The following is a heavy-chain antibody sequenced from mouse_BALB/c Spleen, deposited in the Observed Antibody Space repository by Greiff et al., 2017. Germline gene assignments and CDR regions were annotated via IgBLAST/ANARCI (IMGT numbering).Heavy chain of an antibody. V-gene: IGHV5-6-5*01. CDR2: ISSGGST. CDR1: GFTFSSYA. Sequence: EVKLVESGGGLVKPGGSLKLSCAASGFTFSSYAMSWVRQTPEKRLEWVASISSGGSTYYPDSVKGRFTISRDNARNILYLQMSSLRSEDTAMYYCARRQNYYGSTFYAMDYWGQGTSVTVSS. D-gene: IGHD1-1*01. CDR3: ARRQNYYGSTFYAMDY. J-gene: IGHJ4*01.